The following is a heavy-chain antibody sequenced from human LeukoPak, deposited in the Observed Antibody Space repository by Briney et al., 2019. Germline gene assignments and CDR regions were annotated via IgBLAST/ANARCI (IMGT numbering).Heavy chain of an antibody. Sequence: SETLSLTCTVSGGSISSSSYYWGWIRQPPGKGLEWIGSIYYSGSTYYNPSLKSRVTISVDTSKNQFSLKLSSVTAADTAVYYCARAELRGYSYGLRYWGQGTLVTVSS. D-gene: IGHD5-18*01. J-gene: IGHJ4*02. CDR1: GGSISSSSYY. CDR2: IYYSGST. V-gene: IGHV4-39*07. CDR3: ARAELRGYSYGLRY.